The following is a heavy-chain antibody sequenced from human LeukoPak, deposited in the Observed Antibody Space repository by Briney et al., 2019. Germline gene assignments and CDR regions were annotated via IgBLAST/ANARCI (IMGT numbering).Heavy chain of an antibody. J-gene: IGHJ4*02. V-gene: IGHV1-2*02. D-gene: IGHD5-24*01. CDR3: ARERWLQLRYYFDY. CDR2: INPNSGGT. Sequence: GASVKVSCKASGYTFTGYYMLWVRQAPGQGLEWMGWINPNSGGTNYAQKFQGRVTMTRDTSISTAYMELSRLRSDDTAVYYCARERWLQLRYYFDYWGQGTLVTVSS. CDR1: GYTFTGYY.